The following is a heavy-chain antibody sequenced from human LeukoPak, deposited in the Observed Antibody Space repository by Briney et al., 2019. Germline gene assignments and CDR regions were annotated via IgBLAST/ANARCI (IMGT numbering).Heavy chain of an antibody. Sequence: GGSLRLSCAASGFTFSNYWVHWVRQAPGKGLVWVSRINRDGSTTKYADSVQGRFTVSRDNAKNTLNLQMNSLRAEDTAVYYCARDKKSGESSEIDYWGQGTLVTVSS. CDR1: GFTFSNYW. D-gene: IGHD3-10*01. J-gene: IGHJ4*02. CDR3: ARDKKSGESSEIDY. CDR2: INRDGSTT. V-gene: IGHV3-74*03.